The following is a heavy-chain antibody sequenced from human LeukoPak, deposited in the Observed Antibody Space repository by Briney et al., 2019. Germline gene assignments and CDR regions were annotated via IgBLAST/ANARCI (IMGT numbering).Heavy chain of an antibody. V-gene: IGHV3-48*01. CDR2: ISPSSTSI. CDR1: GFTFSRYS. J-gene: IGHJ4*02. CDR3: ARAAYSSSPDY. D-gene: IGHD6-13*01. Sequence: GGSLRLSCAASGFTFSRYSMNWVRQAPGKGLEWVSYISPSSTSIYHADSVKGRFTMSRDNAENSLFLQINSLRGEDTAVYYCARAAYSSSPDYWGQGTLVTVSS.